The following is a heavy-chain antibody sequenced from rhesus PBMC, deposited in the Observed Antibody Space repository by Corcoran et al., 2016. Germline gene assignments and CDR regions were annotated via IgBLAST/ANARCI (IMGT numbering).Heavy chain of an antibody. Sequence: EVQLVESGGGLVQPGGSLRLSCAASGFTFSSYGMYWVRQAPGKGLEWISAISGGGGTTYSADSVKRRFTISRDNSKNTLSLQMNSLRAEDTAVYYCAKDQTSGYGYNSLDVWGRGVLVTVSS. V-gene: IGHV3S25*01. J-gene: IGHJ5-2*02. CDR2: ISGGGGTT. D-gene: IGHD5-24*01. CDR1: GFTFSSYG. CDR3: AKDQTSGYGYNSLDV.